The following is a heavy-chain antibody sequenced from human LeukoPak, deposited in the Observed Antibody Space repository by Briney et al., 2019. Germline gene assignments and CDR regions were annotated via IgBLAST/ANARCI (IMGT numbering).Heavy chain of an antibody. CDR2: INPSGGST. J-gene: IGHJ4*02. D-gene: IGHD6-13*01. CDR3: ARWDLAAAGSDY. Sequence: GASVKVSCKASGYTFTSYYMHWVRQAPGQGLEWMGIINPSGGSTSYAQKFQGRVTMTRDMSTSTVYMELSSLRSEDTAVYYCARWDLAAAGSDYWGQGTLVTVSS. CDR1: GYTFTSYY. V-gene: IGHV1-46*01.